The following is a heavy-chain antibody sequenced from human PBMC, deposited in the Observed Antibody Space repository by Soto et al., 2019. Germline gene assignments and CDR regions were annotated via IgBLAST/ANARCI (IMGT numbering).Heavy chain of an antibody. CDR3: ARHHPGIAVAGKGYYYYYYMDV. CDR1: GGSISSYY. Sequence: QGQLQESGPELVKPSETLSLTCTVSGGSISSYYWSWIRQPPGKGLEWIGYIYYSGSTNYNPSLRGRVTLSVDTSKSQFSLKLGSVTAADTAVYYCARHHPGIAVAGKGYYYYYYMDVWGKGTTVTVSS. V-gene: IGHV4-59*08. CDR2: IYYSGST. J-gene: IGHJ6*03. D-gene: IGHD6-19*01.